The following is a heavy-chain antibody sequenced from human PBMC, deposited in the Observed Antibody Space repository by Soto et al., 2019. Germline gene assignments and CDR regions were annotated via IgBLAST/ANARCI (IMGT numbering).Heavy chain of an antibody. Sequence: ASVKVSCKASGYTFTSYGISWVRQAPGQGLEWMGWISAYNGNTNYAQKLQGRVTMTTDTSTSTAYVELRSLRSDDTAVYYCARGTPITIFGVAPYYFDYWGQGTLVTVS. CDR3: ARGTPITIFGVAPYYFDY. D-gene: IGHD3-3*01. V-gene: IGHV1-18*01. J-gene: IGHJ4*02. CDR1: GYTFTSYG. CDR2: ISAYNGNT.